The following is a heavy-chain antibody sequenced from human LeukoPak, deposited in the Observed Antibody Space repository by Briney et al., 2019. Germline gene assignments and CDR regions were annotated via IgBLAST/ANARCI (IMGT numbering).Heavy chain of an antibody. Sequence: GGSLRLSYAASGFTFSSYSMNWVRQAPGKGLEWVSSISSSSSYIYYADSVKGRFTISRDNAKNPLYLQMNSLRAEDTAVYYCARRAGAYSHPYDYWGQGTLVTVSS. CDR1: GFTFSSYS. D-gene: IGHD4/OR15-4a*01. CDR3: ARRAGAYSHPYDY. V-gene: IGHV3-21*01. CDR2: ISSSSSYI. J-gene: IGHJ4*02.